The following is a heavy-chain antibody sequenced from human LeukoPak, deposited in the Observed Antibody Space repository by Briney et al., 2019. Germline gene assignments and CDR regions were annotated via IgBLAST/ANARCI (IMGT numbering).Heavy chain of an antibody. CDR2: IKEDGREK. J-gene: IGHJ4*02. CDR1: GFTFSSDR. Sequence: PGGSLRLSCAASGFTFSSDRMSWVRQGPGKGGERGANIKEDGREKYYVDSVKFRFTISRDNAKHSLYLQMNSLRAEDTAVYYCARDGSVGATGIWGQGTLVTVSS. D-gene: IGHD1-26*01. CDR3: ARDGSVGATGI. V-gene: IGHV3-7*01.